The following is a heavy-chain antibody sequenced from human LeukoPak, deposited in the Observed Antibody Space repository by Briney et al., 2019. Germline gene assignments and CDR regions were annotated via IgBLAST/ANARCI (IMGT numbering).Heavy chain of an antibody. D-gene: IGHD2-2*01. Sequence: SQTLSLTCTVSGGSISSGSYYWSWIRQPAGKGLEWIGRIYTSGSTNYNPSLKSRVTISVDTSKNQFSLKLSSVTAADTAVYYCARDVVPAAIGNAFDIWGQGTMVTVSS. CDR3: ARDVVPAAIGNAFDI. CDR1: GGSISSGSYY. J-gene: IGHJ3*02. CDR2: IYTSGST. V-gene: IGHV4-61*02.